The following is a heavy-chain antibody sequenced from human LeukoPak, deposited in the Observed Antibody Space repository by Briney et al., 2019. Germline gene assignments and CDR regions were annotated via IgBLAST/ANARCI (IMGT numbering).Heavy chain of an antibody. V-gene: IGHV3-7*03. J-gene: IGHJ4*02. CDR1: GFTFSSYW. CDR2: IKQDGSEK. CDR3: AGENYYDSSDY. Sequence: GGSLRLSCAASGFTFSSYWMSWVRQAPGKGLEWVANIKQDGSEKYYVDSVKGRFTISRDNSKNTLYLQMNSLRAEDTAVYYCAGENYYDSSDYWGQGTLVTVSS. D-gene: IGHD3-22*01.